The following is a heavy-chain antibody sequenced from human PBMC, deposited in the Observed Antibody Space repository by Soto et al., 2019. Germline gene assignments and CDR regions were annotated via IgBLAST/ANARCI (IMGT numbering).Heavy chain of an antibody. CDR3: ARVGGVVVFNWFDP. CDR2: IYHSGST. J-gene: IGHJ5*02. CDR1: GGSISSSNW. D-gene: IGHD3-22*01. V-gene: IGHV4-4*02. Sequence: PSETLSLTCAVSGGSISSSNWWSWVRQPPGKGLEWIGEIYHSGSTNYNPSLKSRVTISVDKSKNQFSLKLSSVTAADTAVYYCARVGGVVVFNWFDPWGQGTLVTVSS.